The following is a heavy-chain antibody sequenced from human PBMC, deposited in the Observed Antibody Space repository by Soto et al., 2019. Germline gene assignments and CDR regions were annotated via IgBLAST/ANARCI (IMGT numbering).Heavy chain of an antibody. CDR1: GGSFSCHS. CDR2: INHSGRV. D-gene: IGHD3-22*01. V-gene: IGHV4-34*01. J-gene: IGHJ5*01. CDR3: STRAYDTNGYYRFDP. Sequence: SETLSLTCAVYGGSFSCHSWTWIRQSPGKGLEWIGDINHSGRVNYSPSLKSRVTISLDTSKNQFSLTQSAVTAADTAREYCSTRAYDTNGYYRFDPWGEGTLVTVS.